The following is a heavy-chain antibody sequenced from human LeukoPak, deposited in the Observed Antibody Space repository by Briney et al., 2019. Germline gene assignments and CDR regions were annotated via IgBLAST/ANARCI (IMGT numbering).Heavy chain of an antibody. V-gene: IGHV3-48*02. D-gene: IGHD2-2*01. CDR3: ARAAGYYAPFDN. CDR1: GFTFSAYN. CDR2: CSRSSRTI. Sequence: GGSLRLSCAASGFTFSAYNMYWVRQAPAKGLQWISYCSRSSRTIYYADSVKGRFTISRDDATNALYLQMNGLRDEDSAVYYCARAAGYYAPFDNWGQGTLVTVSS. J-gene: IGHJ4*02.